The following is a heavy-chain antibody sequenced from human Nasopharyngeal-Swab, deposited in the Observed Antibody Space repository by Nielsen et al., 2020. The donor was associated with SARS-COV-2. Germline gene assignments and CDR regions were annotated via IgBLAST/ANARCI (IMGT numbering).Heavy chain of an antibody. Sequence: GESLKISCAAFGFTLSDYAMHWVRQAPGKGLEWVALFSYDVRKRYFADSMKGRFSISRDNIKNILYLQMDSLRADDTAVYYCTKDHFYDSGSYDRLYFDFWGQGTLVTVSS. D-gene: IGHD3-10*01. CDR3: TKDHFYDSGSYDRLYFDF. CDR2: FSYDVRKR. CDR1: GFTLSDYA. V-gene: IGHV3-30*18. J-gene: IGHJ4*02.